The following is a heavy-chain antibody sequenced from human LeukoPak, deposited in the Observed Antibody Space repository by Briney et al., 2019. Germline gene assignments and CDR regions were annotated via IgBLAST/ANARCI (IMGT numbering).Heavy chain of an antibody. CDR3: AKDRTTVTTVY. Sequence: GGSLRLSCAASGFTFSTYGMHWVRQAPGKGLEWVAVISSDGNSKYYADSVKGRFTISRDNSKNTLYLQMNSLRAEDTAVYYCAKDRTTVTTVYWGQGTLVTVSS. CDR2: ISSDGNSK. D-gene: IGHD4-17*01. CDR1: GFTFSTYG. V-gene: IGHV3-30*18. J-gene: IGHJ4*02.